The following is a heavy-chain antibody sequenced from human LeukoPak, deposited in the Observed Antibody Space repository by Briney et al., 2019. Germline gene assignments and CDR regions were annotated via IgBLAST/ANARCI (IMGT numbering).Heavy chain of an antibody. CDR2: INPNSGGT. V-gene: IGHV1-2*06. J-gene: IGHJ4*02. Sequence: ASVKVSCKASGYTFAGYYMHWVRQAPGAGLEWMGRINPNSGGTNYAQKFQGRVTMTRDTSISTAYMELSRLRSDDTAVYYCARAVLHRHFDYWGQGTLVTVSS. D-gene: IGHD3-10*01. CDR1: GYTFAGYY. CDR3: ARAVLHRHFDY.